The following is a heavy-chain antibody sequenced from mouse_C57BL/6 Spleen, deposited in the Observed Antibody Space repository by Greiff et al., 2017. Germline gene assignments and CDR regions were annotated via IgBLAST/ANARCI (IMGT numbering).Heavy chain of an antibody. Sequence: VQLQQPGAELVRPGSSVKLSCKASGYTFTSYWMDWVKQRPGQGLEWIGNIYPSDSETHYNQKFKDKATLTVDKSSSTAYMQLSSLTSEDSAVYYCARGQDYDWYFDVWGTGTTVTVSS. J-gene: IGHJ1*03. CDR3: ARGQDYDWYFDV. CDR1: GYTFTSYW. D-gene: IGHD2-4*01. V-gene: IGHV1-61*01. CDR2: IYPSDSET.